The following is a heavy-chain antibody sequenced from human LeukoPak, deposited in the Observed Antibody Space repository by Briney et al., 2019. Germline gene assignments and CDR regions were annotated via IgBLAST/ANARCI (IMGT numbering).Heavy chain of an antibody. CDR1: GGTFSSYA. J-gene: IGHJ4*02. V-gene: IGHV1-69*05. CDR2: IIPIFGTA. CDR3: AGDRWASSSWYGNFDY. Sequence: SVKVSCKASGGTFSSYAISWVRQAPGQGLEWMGRIIPIFGTANYAQKFQGRVTITTDESTSTAYMELSSLRSEDTAVYYCAGDRWASSSWYGNFDYWGQGTLVTVSS. D-gene: IGHD6-13*01.